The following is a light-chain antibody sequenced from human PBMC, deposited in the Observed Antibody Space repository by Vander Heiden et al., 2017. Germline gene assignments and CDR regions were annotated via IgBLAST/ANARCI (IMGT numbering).Light chain of an antibody. J-gene: IGKJ4*01. CDR2: DTS. V-gene: IGKV3-11*01. Sequence: EMVLIQSPATLSPPPGERATLPCRASQSISSYLAWYQQKPGQPPRLLIYDTSNGATGIPARFSASGSGTDFTLTISSLETEDFAVYYCQQRSDWPLTFGGGTKVEIK. CDR3: QQRSDWPLT. CDR1: QSISSY.